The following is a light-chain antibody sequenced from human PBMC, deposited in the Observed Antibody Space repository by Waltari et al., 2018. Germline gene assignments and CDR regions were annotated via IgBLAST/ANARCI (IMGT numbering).Light chain of an antibody. Sequence: DIQMTQSPSFLSASVGDRVTITCRASQSISGYLNWYQQKPGKAPELLIYAASSLQSGIPSRFRGSGSGTEFTLTISSLQPEDFATYYCQQSYSTPYTFGQGTKLEIK. J-gene: IGKJ2*01. V-gene: IGKV1-39*01. CDR1: QSISGY. CDR3: QQSYSTPYT. CDR2: AAS.